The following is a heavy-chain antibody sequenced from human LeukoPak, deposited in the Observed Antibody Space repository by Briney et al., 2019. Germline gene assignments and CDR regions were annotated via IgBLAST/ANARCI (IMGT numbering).Heavy chain of an antibody. V-gene: IGHV1-2*02. CDR1: GYTFTGYY. CDR2: INPNSGGT. Sequence: ASVKVSCKASGYTFTGYYMHWVRQAPGQGLEWMGWINPNSGGTNYAQKFQGRVTMTRDTSISTAYMELSRLRSDDTVVYYCARDSSGWDDNFDYWGQGTLVTVSS. J-gene: IGHJ4*02. CDR3: ARDSSGWDDNFDY. D-gene: IGHD6-19*01.